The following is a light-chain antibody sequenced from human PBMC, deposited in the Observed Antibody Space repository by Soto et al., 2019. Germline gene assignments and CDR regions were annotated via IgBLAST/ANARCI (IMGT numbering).Light chain of an antibody. CDR2: DAS. CDR1: QSVGRH. Sequence: EIVLTQSPATLSLSPGERATLSCRASQSVGRHLAWYQQKPGQAHRLLIYDASNRAAGVPARFSGSGSGTDFTLSISSLEPEDFAVYYCQQRNNWPPATFCGGTKVEIK. CDR3: QQRNNWPPAT. V-gene: IGKV3-11*01. J-gene: IGKJ4*01.